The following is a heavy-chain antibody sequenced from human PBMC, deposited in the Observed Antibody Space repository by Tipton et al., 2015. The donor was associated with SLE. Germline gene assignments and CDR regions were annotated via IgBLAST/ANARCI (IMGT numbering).Heavy chain of an antibody. CDR2: IYPGDSDT. Sequence: VQLVQSGAEVKKPGESLKISCRVSGYTFANFWISWVRQTPGKGLKWMGFIYPGDSDTKYSPSFEGQVTISADKSTSTSYVQWNSLTTSDSAMYYCASDQASLDLDCWGQGTLVTVSS. J-gene: IGHJ4*02. D-gene: IGHD1-1*01. CDR1: GYTFANFW. CDR3: ASDQASLDLDC. V-gene: IGHV5-51*01.